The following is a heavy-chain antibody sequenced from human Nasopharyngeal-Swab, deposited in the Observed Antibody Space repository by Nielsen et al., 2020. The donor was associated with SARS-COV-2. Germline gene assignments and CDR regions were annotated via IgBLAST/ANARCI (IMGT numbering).Heavy chain of an antibody. V-gene: IGHV3-30*03. CDR1: RSTFSRWP. J-gene: IGHJ4*02. D-gene: IGHD2-15*01. CDR3: ASLRADTPDFAY. Sequence: ISCVASRSTFSRWPMHWVRQAPGKGLEWVTVISSDGSDKQYVDSVKGRFTISRDNSKNTLYLQVKSLRADDTGVYYCASLRADTPDFAYLGQGTLVTVSS. CDR2: ISSDGSDK.